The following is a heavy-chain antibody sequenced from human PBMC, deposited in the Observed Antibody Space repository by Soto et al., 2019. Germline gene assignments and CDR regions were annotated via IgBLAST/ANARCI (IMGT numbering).Heavy chain of an antibody. CDR2: IYWDDDK. D-gene: IGHD6-13*01. CDR1: WFSLHTNGMG. V-gene: IGHV2-5*02. CDR3: AHISSWAVRP. Sequence: SGATLXNPPRSLRLDFTFPWFSLHTNGMGVGWIRQPPGKALEWLALIYWDDDKRYSPSLKSRLTITKDTSKNQVVLTMTNMDPVDTATYYCAHISSWAVRPWGQGTLVTVSS. J-gene: IGHJ5*02.